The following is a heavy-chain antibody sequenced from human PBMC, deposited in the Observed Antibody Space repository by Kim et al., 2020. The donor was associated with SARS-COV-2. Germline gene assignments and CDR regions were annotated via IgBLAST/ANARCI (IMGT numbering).Heavy chain of an antibody. Sequence: GGSLRLSCAASGFTFGDYAMHWVWQAPGKGLEWVSGISWNSGSIGYADSVKGRFTISRDNAKNSLYLQMNSLRAEDTALYYCAKAHCSSTSCFNWFDPWG. J-gene: IGHJ5*02. CDR3: AKAHCSSTSCFNWFDP. CDR1: GFTFGDYA. D-gene: IGHD2-2*01. CDR2: ISWNSGSI. V-gene: IGHV3-9*01.